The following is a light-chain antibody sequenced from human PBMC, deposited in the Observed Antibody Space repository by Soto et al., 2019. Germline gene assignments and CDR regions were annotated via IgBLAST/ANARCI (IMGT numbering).Light chain of an antibody. J-gene: IGKJ4*01. CDR3: QQSFSAPLT. CDR2: AAF. V-gene: IGKV1-39*01. Sequence: DIQMTQSPSSLSASVGDRITISCRASQSISNYLNWYQQKPGKAPKLLMYAAFSLQSGVPSRFSGSGSGTEFTLTISSLQPEDFASYYCQQSFSAPLTFGGGTKVYIK. CDR1: QSISNY.